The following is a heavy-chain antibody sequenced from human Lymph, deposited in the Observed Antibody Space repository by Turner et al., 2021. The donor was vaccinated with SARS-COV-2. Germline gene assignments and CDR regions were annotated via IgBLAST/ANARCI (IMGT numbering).Heavy chain of an antibody. Sequence: QVQLGQAGPEVKKPGFSVKVSCKAAGYTFTSYDINWIRPATGQGLGLMGCSITYSGDSTYSADSEGSVTTTTKNNIKNTLMQQMSLRSADETVYYYGTADHCEVCFDPWGQGTLVTVSS. V-gene: IGHV1-8*01. CDR2: SITYSGDS. J-gene: IGHJ5*02. CDR3: GTADHCEVCFDP. CDR1: GYTFTSYD.